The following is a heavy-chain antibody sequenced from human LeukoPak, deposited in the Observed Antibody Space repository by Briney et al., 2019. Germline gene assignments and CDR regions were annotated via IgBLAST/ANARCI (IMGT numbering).Heavy chain of an antibody. D-gene: IGHD3-16*01. J-gene: IGHJ3*02. CDR3: ARDPSLGAFDI. CDR2: IYYSGST. Sequence: SEALSLTCTVSGGSISSYYWSWLRQPPGGGLEGVGYIYYSGSTNYNPSHKSRFTISVDTSKNQFSLKLSSVTAADTAEYYCARDPSLGAFDIWGQGTMVTVSS. CDR1: GGSISSYY. V-gene: IGHV4-59*01.